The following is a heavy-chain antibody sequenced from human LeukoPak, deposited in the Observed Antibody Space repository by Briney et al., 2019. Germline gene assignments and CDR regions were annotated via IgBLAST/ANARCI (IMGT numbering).Heavy chain of an antibody. CDR3: ARSRGGDPAEYFQH. J-gene: IGHJ1*01. V-gene: IGHV4-59*01. CDR1: GGSISSYY. CDR2: IYYSGST. D-gene: IGHD2-21*02. Sequence: SETLSLTCTVSGGSISSYYWSWIRQPPGKGLEGIGYIYYSGSTNYNPSLKCRVTISVDTSKNQFSLKLSSVTAADTAVYYCARSRGGDPAEYFQHWGQGTLVTVSS.